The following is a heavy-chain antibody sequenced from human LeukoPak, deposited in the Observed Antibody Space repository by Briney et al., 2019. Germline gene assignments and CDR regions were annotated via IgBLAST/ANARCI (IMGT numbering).Heavy chain of an antibody. V-gene: IGHV1-18*01. Sequence: ASVKVSCKASGYTFTINGISWVRQAPREGLEWLGWVSANSGNTIYAERFQGRVSMARNTSTGTAYMDLTSLRYDDTAVYYCARDRWYAFDLWGQGTLLTVSS. D-gene: IGHD6-13*01. CDR3: ARDRWYAFDL. CDR1: GYTFTING. CDR2: VSANSGNT. J-gene: IGHJ4*02.